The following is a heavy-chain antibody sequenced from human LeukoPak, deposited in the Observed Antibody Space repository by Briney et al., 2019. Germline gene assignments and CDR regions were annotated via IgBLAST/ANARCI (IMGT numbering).Heavy chain of an antibody. J-gene: IGHJ4*02. CDR2: INPNSGGT. CDR1: GYSFSDFY. CDR3: ARERYSSGWTSDY. Sequence: GASVKVSCTASGYSFSDFYIHWLRQAPGQGLEWLGWINPNSGGTNYAQKLQGRVTMTTDTSTSTAYMELRSLRSDDTAVYYCARERYSSGWTSDYWGQGTLVTVSS. D-gene: IGHD6-19*01. V-gene: IGHV1-2*02.